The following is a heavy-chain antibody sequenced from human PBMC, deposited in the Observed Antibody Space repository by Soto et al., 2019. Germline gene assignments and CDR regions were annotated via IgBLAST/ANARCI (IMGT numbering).Heavy chain of an antibody. CDR1: GFTFSSYE. Sequence: EVQLVESGGGLVQPGGSLRLSCAASGFTFSSYEMNWVRQAPGKGLEWVSYISSSGSTIYYADSVKGRFTISRDNAKNSLYLQMNNLRAEDTAVYYCARGRMKRIAAHPDPHFDYWGQGTLVTVSS. V-gene: IGHV3-48*03. J-gene: IGHJ4*02. D-gene: IGHD6-6*01. CDR2: ISSSGSTI. CDR3: ARGRMKRIAAHPDPHFDY.